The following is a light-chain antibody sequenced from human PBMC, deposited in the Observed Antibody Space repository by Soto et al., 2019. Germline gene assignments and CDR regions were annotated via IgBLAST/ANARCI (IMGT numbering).Light chain of an antibody. Sequence: DIQMTQSPSSLSAPVGDRVTITCRASQSISSYLNWYQQKPGKAPKLLIYAASSLQSGVPSRFSGSGSGTDFTLTISSLHPEDFATYYCQQSYSTPPWTFGQGTKVDIK. V-gene: IGKV1-39*01. CDR3: QQSYSTPPWT. CDR2: AAS. CDR1: QSISSY. J-gene: IGKJ1*01.